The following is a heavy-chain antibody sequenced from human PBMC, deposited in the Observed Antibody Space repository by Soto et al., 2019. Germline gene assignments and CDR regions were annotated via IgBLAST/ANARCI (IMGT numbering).Heavy chain of an antibody. Sequence: QVHLQQWGAGLLEPSETLSLTCAVSGVSFDGFLWTWIRQSPGKGLEWIGEISRAGGSNYNPSLNGSVTISLDTSKDQFSLRLRSVTAADTAVYCCAGVLLWFGAVDYWGQGTPVTVSS. J-gene: IGHJ4*02. D-gene: IGHD3-10*01. CDR2: ISRAGGS. V-gene: IGHV4-34*01. CDR3: AGVLLWFGAVDY. CDR1: GVSFDGFL.